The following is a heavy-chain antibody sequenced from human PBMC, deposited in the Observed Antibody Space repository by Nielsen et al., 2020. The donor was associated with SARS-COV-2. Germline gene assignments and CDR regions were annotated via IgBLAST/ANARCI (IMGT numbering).Heavy chain of an antibody. V-gene: IGHV3-30*04. CDR1: GFTFSSYA. CDR2: ISYDGRNK. D-gene: IGHD6-19*01. Sequence: GESLKISCAASGFTFSSYAMHWVRQAPGKGLEWVAVISYDGRNKYYADSVKGRFTISRDNSKNTLYLQMNSLRAEDTAVYYCARDRSGWYVDYWGQGTLVTVSS. CDR3: ARDRSGWYVDY. J-gene: IGHJ4*02.